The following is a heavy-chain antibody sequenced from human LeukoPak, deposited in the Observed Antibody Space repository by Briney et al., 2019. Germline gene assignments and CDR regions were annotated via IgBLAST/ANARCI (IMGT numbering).Heavy chain of an antibody. CDR3: AGQYDSSAYYFY. D-gene: IGHD3-22*01. J-gene: IGHJ4*01. V-gene: IGHV4-38-2*01. Sequence: SQTLSLTCAVSGNSLSSAYYWGWIRQTPGKGLEWIGSIYHSGSTYYNPSLKSRVTISVDTSKKQFSLNLRSVTAADTAVYYCAGQYDSSAYYFYWGQEPWSPSPQ. CDR2: IYHSGST. CDR1: GNSLSSAYY.